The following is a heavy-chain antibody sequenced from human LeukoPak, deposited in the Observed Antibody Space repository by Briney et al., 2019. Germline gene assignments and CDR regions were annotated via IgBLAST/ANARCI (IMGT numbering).Heavy chain of an antibody. D-gene: IGHD1-20*01. CDR1: GYSITSPYH. J-gene: IGHJ4*02. V-gene: IGHV4-38-2*01. Sequence: SETLSLTCAVSGYSITSPYHWGWIRQPPGKGLEWIGTISHTGSAYYNTSLKSRVTMSVDTSKSQFSLKLSSVTAADTDLYYCARQSVTGNNGRGFFDYWGQGTLVTVSS. CDR2: ISHTGSA. CDR3: ARQSVTGNNGRGFFDY.